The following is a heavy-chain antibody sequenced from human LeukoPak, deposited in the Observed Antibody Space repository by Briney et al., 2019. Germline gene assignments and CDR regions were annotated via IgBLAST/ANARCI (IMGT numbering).Heavy chain of an antibody. CDR2: IIPIFGTA. Sequence: ASVKVSCKASGGTFSSYAISWVRQAPGQGLEWMGGIIPIFGTANYAQKFQGRVTITTDESTSTAYMELSSLRSEDTAVYYCARDFGGLTYYDFWSGYPRYYYYMDVWGQGTPVTVSS. J-gene: IGHJ6*03. D-gene: IGHD3-3*01. CDR3: ARDFGGLTYYDFWSGYPRYYYYMDV. V-gene: IGHV1-69*05. CDR1: GGTFSSYA.